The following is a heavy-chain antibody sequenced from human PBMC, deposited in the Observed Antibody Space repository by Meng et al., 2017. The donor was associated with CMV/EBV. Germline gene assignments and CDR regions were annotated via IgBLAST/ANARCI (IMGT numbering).Heavy chain of an antibody. D-gene: IGHD2-2*01. CDR3: ARSVVVVPAAPLRAYFDY. CDR2: MNPNSGNT. J-gene: IGHJ4*02. V-gene: IGHV1-8*01. Sequence: ASVKVSCKASGYTFTSYDINWVRQATGQGLEWMGWMNPNSGNTGYAQKFQGRVTMTRNTSISTAYMELSSLGSEDTAVYYCARSVVVVPAAPLRAYFDYWGQGTLVTVSS. CDR1: GYTFTSYD.